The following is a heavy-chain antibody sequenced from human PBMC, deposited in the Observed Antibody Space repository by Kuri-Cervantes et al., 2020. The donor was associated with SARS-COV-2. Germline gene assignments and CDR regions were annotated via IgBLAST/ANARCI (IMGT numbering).Heavy chain of an antibody. CDR1: GFTFSNAW. V-gene: IGHV4-34*01. J-gene: IGHJ3*02. Sequence: GSLRLSCAASGFTFSNAWMSWIRQPPGKGLEWIGEISHSGSTNYNPSLKSRVTISVDTSKNQFSLKLSSVTAADTAVYYCARGGFLTGYRGTRGAFDIWGQGTMVTVSS. D-gene: IGHD3-9*01. CDR2: ISHSGST. CDR3: ARGGFLTGYRGTRGAFDI.